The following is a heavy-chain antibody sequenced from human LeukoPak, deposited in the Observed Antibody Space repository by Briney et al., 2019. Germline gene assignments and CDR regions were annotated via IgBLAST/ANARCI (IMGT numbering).Heavy chain of an antibody. J-gene: IGHJ4*02. CDR2: ITTYNGKT. V-gene: IGHV1-18*01. CDR3: ARAGGYSYGQSFDY. D-gene: IGHD5-18*01. CDR1: GHTFTSYS. Sequence: GASVKVSCKASGHTFTSYSINWVRQAPGQGLEWMGWITTYNGKTNSAQQFQGRVTMTTDTSTSTAYMELRSLRSDDTAVYYCARAGGYSYGQSFDYWGQGALVTVST.